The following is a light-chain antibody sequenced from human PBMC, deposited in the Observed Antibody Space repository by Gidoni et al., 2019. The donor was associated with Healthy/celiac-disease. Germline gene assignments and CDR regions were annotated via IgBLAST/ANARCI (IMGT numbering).Light chain of an antibody. CDR2: DVI. CDR3: NSYTSSSTRV. J-gene: IGLJ1*01. CDR1: SSDVGGYNY. Sequence: QSALTQPASVSGSPGQSITISCTGTSSDVGGYNYVSWYQQHPGKAPKLMIYDVINRPSGVSNRFSGSKSGNTASLSISGLQAEDEADYYCNSYTSSSTRVFGTGTKVTVL. V-gene: IGLV2-14*03.